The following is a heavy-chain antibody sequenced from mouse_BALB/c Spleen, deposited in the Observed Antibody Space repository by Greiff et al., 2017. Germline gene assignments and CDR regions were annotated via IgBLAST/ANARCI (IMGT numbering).Heavy chain of an antibody. CDR3: ARSIYYGNYDAMDY. CDR1: GFNIKDTY. J-gene: IGHJ4*01. CDR2: IDPANGNT. V-gene: IGHV14-3*02. Sequence: VQLQQSGAELVKPGASVKLSCTASGFNIKDTYMHWVKQRPEQGLEWIGRIDPANGNTKYDPKFQGKATITADTSSNTAYLQLSSLTSEDTAVYYCARSIYYGNYDAMDYWGQGTSVTVSS. D-gene: IGHD2-1*01.